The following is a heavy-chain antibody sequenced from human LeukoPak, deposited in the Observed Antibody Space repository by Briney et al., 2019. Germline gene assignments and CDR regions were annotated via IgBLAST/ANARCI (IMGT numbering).Heavy chain of an antibody. Sequence: GESLKISCKGSGYSFTSYWIGWVRQMPGKGQEWMGIIYPGDSDTRYSPSFQGQVTISADKSISTAYLQWSSLKASDTAMYYCARGPGTSCYLCAFDIWGQGTMVTVSS. V-gene: IGHV5-51*01. J-gene: IGHJ3*02. CDR3: ARGPGTSCYLCAFDI. CDR2: IYPGDSDT. CDR1: GYSFTSYW. D-gene: IGHD2-2*01.